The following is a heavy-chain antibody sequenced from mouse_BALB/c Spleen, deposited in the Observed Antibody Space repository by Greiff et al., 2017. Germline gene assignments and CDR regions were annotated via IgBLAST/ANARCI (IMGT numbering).Heavy chain of an antibody. V-gene: IGHV5-9-3*01. D-gene: IGHD1-2*01. CDR3: ARHSSTATGSY. CDR2: ISSGGSYT. Sequence: DVMLVESGGGLVKPGGSLKLSCAASGFTFSSYAMSWVRQTPEKRLEWVATISSGGSYTYYPDSVKGRFTISRDNAKNTLYLQMSSLRSEDTAMYYCARHSSTATGSYWGQGTTLTVSS. CDR1: GFTFSSYA. J-gene: IGHJ2*01.